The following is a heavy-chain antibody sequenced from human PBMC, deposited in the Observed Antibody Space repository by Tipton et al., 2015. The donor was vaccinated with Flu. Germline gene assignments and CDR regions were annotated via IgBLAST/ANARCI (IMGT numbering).Heavy chain of an antibody. Sequence: TLSLTCSVFGDSIGSRYFWAWIRQPPGKGLEWIGNVHRSGSSYYEPSLKSRVTISIDRPKNQFSLRLTSVTAADAAMYYCARGDYGDYDHEADAFDIWGQGTLVSVSA. J-gene: IGHJ3*02. CDR1: GDSIGSRYF. D-gene: IGHD4-17*01. V-gene: IGHV4-38-2*02. CDR2: VHRSGSS. CDR3: ARGDYGDYDHEADAFDI.